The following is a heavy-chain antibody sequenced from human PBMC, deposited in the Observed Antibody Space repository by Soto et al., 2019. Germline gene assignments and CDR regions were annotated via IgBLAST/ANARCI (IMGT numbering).Heavy chain of an antibody. CDR2: ITPNSGYT. V-gene: IGHV1-18*01. CDR3: ATSYDTGFDP. Sequence: QLQLMQSGGEARNPGASVKVSCEASGYKFSSYAISWLRQAPGQGLEWMGLITPNSGYTNYAQKFQGRLILTTDIPSSTAYMELTSLTYDDTAMYYCATSYDTGFDPWGQGTLV. J-gene: IGHJ5*02. D-gene: IGHD3-9*01. CDR1: GYKFSSYA.